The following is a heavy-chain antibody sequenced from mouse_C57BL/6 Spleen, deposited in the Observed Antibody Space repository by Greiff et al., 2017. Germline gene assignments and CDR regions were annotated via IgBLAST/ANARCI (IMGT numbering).Heavy chain of an antibody. CDR3: ARSGVGAMDY. V-gene: IGHV1-64*01. CDR1: GYTFTSYW. J-gene: IGHJ4*01. D-gene: IGHD1-1*02. Sequence: VQLQQSGAELVKPGASVKLSCKASGYTFTSYWMHWVKQRPGQGLEWIGMIHPNSGSTNYNEKFKSKATLTVDKSSSTAYMQLSSLTSEDSAVYYCARSGVGAMDYWGQGTSVTGSS. CDR2: IHPNSGST.